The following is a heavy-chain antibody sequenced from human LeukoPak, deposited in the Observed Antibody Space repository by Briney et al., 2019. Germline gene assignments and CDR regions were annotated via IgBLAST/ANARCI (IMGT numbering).Heavy chain of an antibody. CDR3: ASNYYGSGSSWRLPEAVDV. D-gene: IGHD3-10*01. Sequence: SVKVSCKASGGTFSSYAISWVGQAPGQGLEWMGRIIPILGIANYAQKFQGRVTITADKSTSTAYMELSSLRSEDTAVYYCASNYYGSGSSWRLPEAVDVWGQGTTVTVSS. CDR1: GGTFSSYA. J-gene: IGHJ6*02. CDR2: IIPILGIA. V-gene: IGHV1-69*04.